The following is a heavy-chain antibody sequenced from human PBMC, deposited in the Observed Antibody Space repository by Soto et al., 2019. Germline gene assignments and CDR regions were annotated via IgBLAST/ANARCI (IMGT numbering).Heavy chain of an antibody. V-gene: IGHV3-30-3*01. J-gene: IGHJ6*02. CDR3: ARETDGMDV. CDR2: IFYDGSNY. Sequence: QGQLVESGGGVVQPGRSLTLSCAASGFTFSSYAMHWVRQAPGKGLEWVAVIFYDGSNYYYADSVKGRFTISRDNSKNTVYLQMNSLRIEDTAVYYCARETDGMDVWGQGTAVTVSS. D-gene: IGHD1-1*01. CDR1: GFTFSSYA.